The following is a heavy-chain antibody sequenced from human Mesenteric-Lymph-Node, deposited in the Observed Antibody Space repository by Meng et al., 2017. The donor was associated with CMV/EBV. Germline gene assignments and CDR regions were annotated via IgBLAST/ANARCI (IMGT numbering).Heavy chain of an antibody. V-gene: IGHV4-4*02. CDR2: INHRGIT. D-gene: IGHD6-13*01. J-gene: IGHJ4*02. CDR1: GDSSTRVSW. CDR3: ARARAYISSWPLDS. Sequence: VSGDSSTRVSWWTWVRQPPSKGLEWIGEINHRGITNYSPPLKVRLTLSVYNVKNHLALELTSVTAAYTATYYCARARAYISSWPLDSWGQGILVTVSS.